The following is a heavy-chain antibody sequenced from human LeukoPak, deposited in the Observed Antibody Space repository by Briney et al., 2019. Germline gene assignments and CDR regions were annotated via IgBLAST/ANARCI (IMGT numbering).Heavy chain of an antibody. CDR1: GFTFSTYA. D-gene: IGHD2-8*01. CDR2: ISGSGGGT. Sequence: GGSLRLSCAASGFTFSTYAMTWVRQAPGKGLEWVSAISGSGGGTYYADSVKGRFTISRDNSKNTLYLQMYSLRAEDTAVYYCAKDHVGQWADYFDYWGQGTLVTVSS. CDR3: AKDHVGQWADYFDY. V-gene: IGHV3-23*01. J-gene: IGHJ4*02.